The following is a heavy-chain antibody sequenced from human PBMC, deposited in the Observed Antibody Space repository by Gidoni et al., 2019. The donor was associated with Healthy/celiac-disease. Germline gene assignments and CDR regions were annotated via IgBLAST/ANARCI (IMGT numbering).Heavy chain of an antibody. Sequence: QVQLVQSGAEVKKPGASVKVSCKASGYTFTGYYMHWVRQAPGQGLEWMGWIKPNSGGTNYAQNFQGRVTMTRDTSISTAYMELSRLRSDDTAVYYCATGYCSSTSCYEFDYWGQGTLVTVSS. J-gene: IGHJ4*02. V-gene: IGHV1-2*02. D-gene: IGHD2-2*01. CDR3: ATGYCSSTSCYEFDY. CDR1: GYTFTGYY. CDR2: IKPNSGGT.